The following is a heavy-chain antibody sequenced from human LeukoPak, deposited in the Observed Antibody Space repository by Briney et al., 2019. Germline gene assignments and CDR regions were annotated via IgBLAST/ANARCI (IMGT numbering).Heavy chain of an antibody. CDR2: IHYSGTT. CDR3: ARDPVRGDGYGFDI. J-gene: IGHJ3*02. V-gene: IGHV4-59*11. CDR1: GGSLSGHY. Sequence: SETLSLTCTVSGGSLSGHYWHWIRQSSGKRLEWIGYIHYSGTTKYTPSLKSRLCISIDTSRNQSSLSLSSVTDADTAFYYCARDPVRGDGYGFDIWGQGTLVTVSS. D-gene: IGHD2-2*03.